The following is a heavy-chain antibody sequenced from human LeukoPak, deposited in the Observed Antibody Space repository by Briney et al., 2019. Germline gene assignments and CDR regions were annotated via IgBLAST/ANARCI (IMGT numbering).Heavy chain of an antibody. Sequence: EGSLRLSCAASGFTFSGSVMHWVRQASGKGLEWVGRIRSKANNYATAYVASVKGRFTISRDDSKNTAFLQMNSLKTEDTAVYYCTSNYCSGGSCYLYWGQGTLVTVSS. V-gene: IGHV3-73*01. J-gene: IGHJ4*02. CDR3: TSNYCSGGSCYLY. CDR2: IRSKANNYAT. CDR1: GFTFSGSV. D-gene: IGHD2-15*01.